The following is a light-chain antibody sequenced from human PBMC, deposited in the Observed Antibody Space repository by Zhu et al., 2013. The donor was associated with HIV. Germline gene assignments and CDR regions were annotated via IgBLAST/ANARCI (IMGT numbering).Light chain of an antibody. Sequence: DIGMTQSPGTLSVSPGERVTLSCRANQSVSSSYLAWYQQKPGQAPRLLIYGASSRATGIPDRFSGSGSGTDFTLTISRLEPEDFAVYYCQQYGSSPPMCSFGQGTKLE. V-gene: IGKV3-20*01. CDR3: QQYGSSPPMCS. CDR1: QSVSSSY. CDR2: GAS. J-gene: IGKJ2*04.